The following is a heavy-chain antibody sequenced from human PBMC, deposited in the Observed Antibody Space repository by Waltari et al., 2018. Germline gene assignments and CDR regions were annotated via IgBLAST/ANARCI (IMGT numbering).Heavy chain of an antibody. Sequence: QVQLQESGPGLVKPSETLSLTCTVSGGSISSYYWSWIRQPPGKGLEWIGYIYYSGSTNSNPSLKSRVTISVDTSKNQFSLKLSSVTAADTAVYYCARAVATTEYYFDYWGQGTLVTVSS. CDR2: IYYSGST. D-gene: IGHD5-12*01. CDR3: ARAVATTEYYFDY. V-gene: IGHV4-59*01. J-gene: IGHJ4*02. CDR1: GGSISSYY.